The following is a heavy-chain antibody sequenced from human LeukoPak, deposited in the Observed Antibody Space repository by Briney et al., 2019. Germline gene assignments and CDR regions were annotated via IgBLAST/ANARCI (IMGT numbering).Heavy chain of an antibody. Sequence: ASVKVSCKASGCTFTGYYMHWVRQAPGQGLEWMGWINPNSGGINYAQKFQGWVTMTRDTSISTAYMELSRLRSDDTAVYYCARDRGYSGYDLEWGQGTLVTVSS. J-gene: IGHJ4*02. CDR1: GCTFTGYY. D-gene: IGHD5-12*01. CDR2: INPNSGGI. V-gene: IGHV1-2*04. CDR3: ARDRGYSGYDLE.